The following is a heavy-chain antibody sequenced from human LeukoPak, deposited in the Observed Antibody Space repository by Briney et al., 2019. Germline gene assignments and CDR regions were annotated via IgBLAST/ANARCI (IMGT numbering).Heavy chain of an antibody. CDR2: INPNSGDT. D-gene: IGHD6-19*01. CDR1: GYIFTGYY. V-gene: IGHV1-2*02. CDR3: ARDGNEAVTGTGAVTY. J-gene: IGHJ4*02. Sequence: ASVKVSCKTSGYIFTGYYMHRVRQAPGQGLDWMGWINPNSGDTNYAQNLQGRVTMTRDTSTSTAYMELSRLTSDDTAVYYCARDGNEAVTGTGAVTYWGQGTLVTVSS.